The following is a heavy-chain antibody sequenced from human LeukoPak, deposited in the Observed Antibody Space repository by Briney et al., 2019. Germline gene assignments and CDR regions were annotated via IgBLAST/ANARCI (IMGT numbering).Heavy chain of an antibody. Sequence: PSETLSLTCTVSGYSISSGYYWGWIRQPPGKGLEWVANIRKDGKEIDYVDSVKGRFTISSDHAKRSINLQMGSLRVEDTAVYYCASSKRGTYRFDAYDIWGQGTMVTVSS. CDR2: IRKDGKEI. D-gene: IGHD3-16*02. CDR3: ASSKRGTYRFDAYDI. CDR1: GYSISSGYY. J-gene: IGHJ3*02. V-gene: IGHV3-7*01.